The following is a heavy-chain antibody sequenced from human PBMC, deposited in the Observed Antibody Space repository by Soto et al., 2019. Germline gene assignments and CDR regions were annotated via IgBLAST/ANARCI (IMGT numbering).Heavy chain of an antibody. CDR1: GYTFTSYY. Sequence: ASVKVFCKAAGYTFTSYYMHWVRQATGQGLEWMGWMNRNRGNTGYAQKFQGRVTMTSNTSISTAYMELSSLRSEDTAVYYCARRSAGHINYEFDYWGQGTLVTISS. V-gene: IGHV1-8*02. CDR2: MNRNRGNT. CDR3: ARRSAGHINYEFDY. J-gene: IGHJ4*02. D-gene: IGHD3-22*01.